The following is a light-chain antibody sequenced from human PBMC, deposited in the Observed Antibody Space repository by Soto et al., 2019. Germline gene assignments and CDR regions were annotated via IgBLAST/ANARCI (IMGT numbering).Light chain of an antibody. CDR3: SSYTSSRTVL. V-gene: IGLV2-14*01. Sequence: QSALTQPASVSGTLGQSITISCTGTSSDVGGYNYVSWYQQHPGKDPKVVIFEVTKRPSGVSSRFSGSKSGNTASLTVSGLQAEDEGDYYCSSYTSSRTVLFGGGTKLTVL. J-gene: IGLJ2*01. CDR1: SSDVGGYNY. CDR2: EVT.